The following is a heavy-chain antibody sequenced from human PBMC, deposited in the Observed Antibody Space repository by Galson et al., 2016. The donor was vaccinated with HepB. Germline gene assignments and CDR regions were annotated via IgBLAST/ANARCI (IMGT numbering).Heavy chain of an antibody. CDR1: GDSVSSNSAA. Sequence: CAISGDSVSSNSAAWNWIRQSPSRGLEWLGRTFYRSKWYNDYALSVKSRITINPDTSKNQFSLQLNSVTPEDTAVYYCAKSGNNWNLAAYFDTRGQGTLVTVSS. CDR2: TFYRSKWYN. V-gene: IGHV6-1*01. J-gene: IGHJ4*02. D-gene: IGHD1-7*01. CDR3: AKSGNNWNLAAYFDT.